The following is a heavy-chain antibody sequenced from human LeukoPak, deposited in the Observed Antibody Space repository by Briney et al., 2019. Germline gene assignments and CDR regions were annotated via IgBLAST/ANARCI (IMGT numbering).Heavy chain of an antibody. CDR1: GFTVSTNY. V-gene: IGHV3-53*01. D-gene: IGHD3-9*01. Sequence: GGSLRLSCAASGFTVSTNYMNWVRQAPGKGLEWVSVLYSSGATFYADSVKGRFTISRDNSKNTVYLQMNSLRAEDTAVYYCARVSFDLPDYWGQGTVVTVSS. CDR3: ARVSFDLPDY. J-gene: IGHJ4*02. CDR2: LYSSGAT.